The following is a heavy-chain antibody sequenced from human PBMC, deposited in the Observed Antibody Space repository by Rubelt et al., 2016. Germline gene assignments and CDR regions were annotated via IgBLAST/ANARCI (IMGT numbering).Heavy chain of an antibody. CDR3: ARAGEGIVVVPAALSGSDAFDI. CDR1: GGSISSSSYY. J-gene: IGHJ3*02. V-gene: IGHV4-39*01. CDR2: IYYSGST. D-gene: IGHD2-2*01. Sequence: GPGLVKPSETLSLTCTVSGGSISSSSYYWGWIRQPPGKGLEWIGSIYYSGSTYYNPSLKSRVTISVDTSKNQFSLKLSSVTAADTAVYYCARAGEGIVVVPAALSGSDAFDIWGQGTMVTVSS.